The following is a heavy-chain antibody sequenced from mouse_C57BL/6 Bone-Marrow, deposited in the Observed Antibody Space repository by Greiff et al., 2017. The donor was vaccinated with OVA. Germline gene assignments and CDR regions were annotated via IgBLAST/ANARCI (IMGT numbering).Heavy chain of an antibody. J-gene: IGHJ2*01. Sequence: VQLVESGAELARPGASVKLSCKASGYTFTSYGISWVKQRTGQGLEWIGEIYPRSGNTYYNEKFKGKATLTADKSSSTAYMELRSLTSEDSAVYFCATYYGSTSFDYWGQGTTLTVSS. CDR1: GYTFTSYG. CDR2: IYPRSGNT. D-gene: IGHD1-1*01. CDR3: ATYYGSTSFDY. V-gene: IGHV1-81*01.